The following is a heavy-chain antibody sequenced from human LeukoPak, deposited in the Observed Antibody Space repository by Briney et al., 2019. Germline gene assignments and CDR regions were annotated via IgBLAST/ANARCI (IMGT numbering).Heavy chain of an antibody. V-gene: IGHV1-8*02. CDR2: MNPNSGNT. CDR3: ARAYYMDV. Sequence: ASVKVSCKASGYTFTTYDITCVRQATGQGLEWMGWMNPNSGNTDYAQKFQGRVTMTRNSSISTAYMELSSLRSEDTAVYYCARAYYMDVWGKGTTVTVSS. CDR1: GYTFTTYD. J-gene: IGHJ6*03.